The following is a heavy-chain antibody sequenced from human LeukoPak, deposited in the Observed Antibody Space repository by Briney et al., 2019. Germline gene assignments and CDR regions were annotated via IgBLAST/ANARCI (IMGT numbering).Heavy chain of an antibody. V-gene: IGHV3-7*01. D-gene: IGHD1-26*01. Sequence: PGGSLRLSCTASGFTFKNYRMTWVRQAPGKGLEWVASMKDDGNEIQYVDSVKGRSTISRDNAKNSLYLQMNNLRAEDTAVYYCARNRATNDYWGQGTPVTVSS. CDR2: MKDDGNEI. J-gene: IGHJ4*02. CDR3: ARNRATNDY. CDR1: GFTFKNYR.